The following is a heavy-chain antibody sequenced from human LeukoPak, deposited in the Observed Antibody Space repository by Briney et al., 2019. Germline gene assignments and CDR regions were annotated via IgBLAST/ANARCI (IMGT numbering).Heavy chain of an antibody. CDR1: GFTFSSYS. D-gene: IGHD4-11*01. J-gene: IGHJ6*03. CDR3: ARVKGNYEYFYYMDV. CDR2: ISSSSSDI. V-gene: IGHV3-21*06. Sequence: GFLRLSCAASGFTFSSYSMNWVRQAPGKGLEWVSSISSSSSDIYYADPVKGRFTISRDNAKNSLYLQMNSLRAEDTAVYYCARVKGNYEYFYYMDVWGKGTTVTVSS.